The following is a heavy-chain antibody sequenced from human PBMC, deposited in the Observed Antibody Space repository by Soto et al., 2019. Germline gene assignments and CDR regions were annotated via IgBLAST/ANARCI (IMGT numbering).Heavy chain of an antibody. CDR3: GRGYSNYYYYYGMDV. CDR1: GGSISSSSYY. J-gene: IGHJ6*02. D-gene: IGHD4-4*01. V-gene: IGHV4-39*01. Sequence: SETLSLTCTVSGGSISSSSYYWGWIRQPPGKGLEWIGSIYYSGSTYYNPSLKSRVTISVDTSKNQFSLKLSSVTAADTAVYYCGRGYSNYYYYYGMDVWGQGTTVTVSS. CDR2: IYYSGST.